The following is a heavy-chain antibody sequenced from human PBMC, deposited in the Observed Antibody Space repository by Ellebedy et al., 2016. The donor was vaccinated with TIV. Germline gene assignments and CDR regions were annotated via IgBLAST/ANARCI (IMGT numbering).Heavy chain of an antibody. J-gene: IGHJ4*02. CDR3: ARAKGGYEPDY. CDR1: GGSISSSSYY. Sequence: SETLSLXCTVSGGSISSSSYYWGWIRQPPGKGLEWIGSIYYSGSTYYNPSLKSRVTISVDTSKNQFSLKLSSVTAADTAVYYCARAKGGYEPDYWGQGTLVTVSS. V-gene: IGHV4-39*07. D-gene: IGHD3-22*01. CDR2: IYYSGST.